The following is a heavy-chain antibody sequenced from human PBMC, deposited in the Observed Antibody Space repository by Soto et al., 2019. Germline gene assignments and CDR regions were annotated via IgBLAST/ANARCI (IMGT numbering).Heavy chain of an antibody. D-gene: IGHD3-3*01. CDR2: ITSSDYV. Sequence: EVQLVESGGGLVKPGGSLRLSCAASGFIFSTYNMNWVRQAPGKGLEWVSSITSSDYVYYAVSVNGRFTVSRDNAQNSVFLQMDSLRAEDTAVYYCSPHTIGPPIFGGGNWGQGTLVTVSS. CDR3: SPHTIGPPIFGGGN. V-gene: IGHV3-21*06. CDR1: GFIFSTYN. J-gene: IGHJ4*02.